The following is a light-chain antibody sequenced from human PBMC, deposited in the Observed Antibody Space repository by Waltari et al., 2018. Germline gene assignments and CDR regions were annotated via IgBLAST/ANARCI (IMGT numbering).Light chain of an antibody. J-gene: IGKJ2*01. CDR3: QQRSSWTPHT. CDR2: DAS. CDR1: QCVGTY. Sequence: EIVLTQSPATLSLSPGEAATPSCRASQCVGTYLAWYQQKPGQAPRPLIYDASNRATGIPDRFRGSGSGTDFTLTISSLGPEDFALSYCQQRSSWTPHTFGQGARLEIK. V-gene: IGKV3-11*01.